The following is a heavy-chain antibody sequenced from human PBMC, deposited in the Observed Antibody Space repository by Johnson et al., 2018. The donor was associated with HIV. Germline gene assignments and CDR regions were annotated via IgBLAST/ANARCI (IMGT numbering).Heavy chain of an antibody. D-gene: IGHD6-19*01. J-gene: IGHJ3*02. CDR1: GFTFSSYT. CDR3: AKERRQSRAFDI. V-gene: IGHV3-NL1*01. Sequence: QVQLVESGGGVVQPGRSLRLSCVVSGFTFSSYTMHWVRHAPGKGLEWVSGINWNGGSTGYADSVKGRFTISRDNSKNTLYLQMNSLRAEDTAVYYCAKERRQSRAFDIWGQGTMVTVSS. CDR2: INWNGGST.